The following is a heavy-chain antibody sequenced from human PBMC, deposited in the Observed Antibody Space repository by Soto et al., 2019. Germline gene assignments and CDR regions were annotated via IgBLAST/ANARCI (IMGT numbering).Heavy chain of an antibody. V-gene: IGHV3-30-3*01. Sequence: TGGSLRLSCAGAGFSFFSYTMTWVRQAPGKGLEWVAVISYDGSNKYYADSVKGRFTISRDNSKNTLYLQMNSLRAEDTAVYYCARSIVVVPAARDYYGMDVWGQGTTVTVSS. CDR2: ISYDGSNK. D-gene: IGHD2-2*01. CDR1: GFSFFSYT. J-gene: IGHJ6*02. CDR3: ARSIVVVPAARDYYGMDV.